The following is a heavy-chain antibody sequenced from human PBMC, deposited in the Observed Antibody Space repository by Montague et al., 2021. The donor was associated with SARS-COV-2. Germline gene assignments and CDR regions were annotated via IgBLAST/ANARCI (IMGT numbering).Heavy chain of an antibody. CDR2: IYRNGSV. V-gene: IGHV4-39*02. D-gene: IGHD3/OR15-3a*01. J-gene: IGHJ1*01. CDR1: GGSISSSYY. Sequence: SETLSLTCIVSGGSISSSYYWAWIRQPPGKGLEWLGGIYRNGSVYYNPPLQSRVSISVDKSKNHFSLRLTSATAAETAVYYCVRGAPVARFAMDFWGQGTPVTVSS. CDR3: VRGAPVARFAMDF.